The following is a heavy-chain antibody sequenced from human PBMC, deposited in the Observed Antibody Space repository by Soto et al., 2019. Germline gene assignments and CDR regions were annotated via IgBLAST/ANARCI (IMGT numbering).Heavy chain of an antibody. D-gene: IGHD1-26*01. J-gene: IGHJ4*02. CDR3: ARAAQWDLPTVLGY. CDR1: GGSVSSGPYC. CDR2: IYHSGST. V-gene: IGHV4-61*01. Sequence: QVHLQESGPGLVKPSETLSLTCTVSGGSVSSGPYCWSWIRQPPGKGLEWIGYIYHSGSTTYNTSLKSRVTISLDTSKNQISLNLRSVTVADTAVYYCARAAQWDLPTVLGYSGQGTLVTVSS.